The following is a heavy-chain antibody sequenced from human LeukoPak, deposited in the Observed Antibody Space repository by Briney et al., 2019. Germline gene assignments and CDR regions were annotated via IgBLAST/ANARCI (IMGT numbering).Heavy chain of an antibody. J-gene: IGHJ6*02. CDR1: GYTFTSYG. CDR2: ISAYNGNT. Sequence: GASVKDSCKASGYTFTSYGISWVRQAPGQGLEWMGWISAYNGNTNYAQKLQGRVTMTTDTSTSTAYMELRSLRSDDTAVYYCARVLTMVRGVITQYYYYGMDVWGQGTTVTVSS. D-gene: IGHD3-10*01. V-gene: IGHV1-18*01. CDR3: ARVLTMVRGVITQYYYYGMDV.